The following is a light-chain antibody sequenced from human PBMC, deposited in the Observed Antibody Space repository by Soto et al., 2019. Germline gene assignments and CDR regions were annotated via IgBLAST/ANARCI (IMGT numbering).Light chain of an antibody. J-gene: IGKJ1*01. Sequence: EIVCTQYAITLSFSPVERGTLSCRASQRFGSSNLAWYQQTPGQAPRLLIYGASTRATGIPARFSGSGSGTEFTLTISSLQSEDFAVYYCQQYNNWPPWTFGQGTKVDIK. CDR1: QRFGSSN. CDR2: GAS. V-gene: IGKV3-15*01. CDR3: QQYNNWPPWT.